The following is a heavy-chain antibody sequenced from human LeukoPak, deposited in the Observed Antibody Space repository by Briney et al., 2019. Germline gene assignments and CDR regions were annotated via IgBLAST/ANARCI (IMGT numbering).Heavy chain of an antibody. D-gene: IGHD3-3*01. V-gene: IGHV1-18*01. J-gene: IGHJ5*02. Sequence: ASVKVSCKASGYTFTSYGISWVRQAPGQGLEWMGWTSAYNGNTNYAQKLQGRVTMTTDTSTSTAYMELRSLRSDDTAVYYCARDGEFPDYDFWSGPLNWFDPWGQGTLVTVSS. CDR3: ARDGEFPDYDFWSGPLNWFDP. CDR1: GYTFTSYG. CDR2: TSAYNGNT.